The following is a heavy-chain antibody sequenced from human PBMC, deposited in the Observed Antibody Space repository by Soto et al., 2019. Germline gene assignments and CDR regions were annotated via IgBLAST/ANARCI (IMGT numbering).Heavy chain of an antibody. CDR1: GGSINSYY. CDR2: IYYSGST. V-gene: IGHV4-59*01. Sequence: ETLSLTCTVSGGSINSYYWSWIRQPPGKGLEWIGYIYYSGSTNYNPSLKSRVTISVDTSKNQFSLKLSSVTAADTAVYYCARGGSSAWHNWFDPWGQGTLVTVSS. J-gene: IGHJ5*02. CDR3: ARGGSSAWHNWFDP. D-gene: IGHD6-25*01.